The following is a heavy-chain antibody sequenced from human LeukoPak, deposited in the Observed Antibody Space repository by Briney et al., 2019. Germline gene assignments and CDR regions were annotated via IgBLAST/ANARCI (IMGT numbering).Heavy chain of an antibody. CDR3: ATLVVVVRAAVDY. V-gene: IGHV3-48*02. D-gene: IGHD2-15*01. J-gene: IGHJ4*02. CDR1: GFTFSSYS. CDR2: ISSSSSTI. Sequence: GGSLRLSCAASGFTFSSYSMNWVRQAPGKGLEWVSYISSSSSTIAYVDSAKGRFTISRDNANNSLYLQMNSLRDEDTAVYYCATLVVVVRAAVDYWGKGTLVTVSS.